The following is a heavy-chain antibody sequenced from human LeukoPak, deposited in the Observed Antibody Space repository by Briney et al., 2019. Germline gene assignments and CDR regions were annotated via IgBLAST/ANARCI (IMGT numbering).Heavy chain of an antibody. CDR1: GFTLSSCA. V-gene: IGHV3-48*04. D-gene: IGHD3-10*01. Sequence: GGSLRLSCEASGFTLSSCAMTWVRQAPGKGLGWVSYISSSGNTIYYADSVKGRFTISRDNAKNSLYLQMNSLRAEDTAVYYCARARGAYAFDIWGQGTMVTVSS. J-gene: IGHJ3*02. CDR2: ISSSGNTI. CDR3: ARARGAYAFDI.